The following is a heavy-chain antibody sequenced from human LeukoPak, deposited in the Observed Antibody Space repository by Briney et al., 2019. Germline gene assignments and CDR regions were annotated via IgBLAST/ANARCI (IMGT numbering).Heavy chain of an antibody. CDR2: INPNSGGT. CDR1: GYTFSGYS. J-gene: IGHJ4*02. Sequence: ATVNLSRKASGYTFSGYSMHWVRQTPAQGLEWMGCINPNSGGTNYAQNFQGRVTMTRDTSISTAFMELSRLRSDDTAVYYCARGSEYQLLFEDYWGQGTLVTVSS. CDR3: ARGSEYQLLFEDY. V-gene: IGHV1-2*02. D-gene: IGHD2-2*01.